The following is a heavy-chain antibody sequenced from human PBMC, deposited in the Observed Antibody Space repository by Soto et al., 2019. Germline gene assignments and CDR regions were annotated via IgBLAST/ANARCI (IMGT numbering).Heavy chain of an antibody. D-gene: IGHD2-2*02. Sequence: QVQLVESGGGVVQPGRSLRLSCAASGFTFSSYAMHWVRQAPGKGLEWVAVISYDGSNKYYADSVKGRFTISRDNSKNTLYLQMNSLRAEDTAVYYCARGAYCSSTSCYTGYYGMDVWGQGTTVTVSS. V-gene: IGHV3-30-3*01. CDR3: ARGAYCSSTSCYTGYYGMDV. CDR2: ISYDGSNK. J-gene: IGHJ6*02. CDR1: GFTFSSYA.